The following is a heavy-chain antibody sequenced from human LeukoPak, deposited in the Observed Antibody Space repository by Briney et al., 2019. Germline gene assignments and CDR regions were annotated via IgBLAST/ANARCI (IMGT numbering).Heavy chain of an antibody. J-gene: IGHJ3*02. CDR1: GGSISSGDYY. Sequence: SQTLSLTCTVSGGSISSGDYYWSWIRQPPGKGLEWIGYIYYSGSTYYNPSLKSRVTIPVDTSKNQFSLKLSSVTAADTAVYYCARVGSSGSLAFDIWGQGTMVTVSS. CDR2: IYYSGST. V-gene: IGHV4-30-4*01. CDR3: ARVGSSGSLAFDI. D-gene: IGHD3-22*01.